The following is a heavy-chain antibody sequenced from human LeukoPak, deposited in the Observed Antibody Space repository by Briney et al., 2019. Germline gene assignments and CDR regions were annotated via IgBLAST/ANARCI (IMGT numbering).Heavy chain of an antibody. CDR1: GGSISSSSYY. V-gene: IGHV4-39*01. J-gene: IGHJ3*02. CDR2: IYYSGST. D-gene: IGHD6-13*01. CDR3: ARLGKSSSWYAVDAFDI. Sequence: SETLSLTCTVSGGSISSSSYYWGWIRQPPGKGLEWIGCIYYSGSTYYNPSPKSRVTISVDTSKDQFSLKLSSVTAADTAVYYCARLGKSSSWYAVDAFDIWGQGTMVTVSS.